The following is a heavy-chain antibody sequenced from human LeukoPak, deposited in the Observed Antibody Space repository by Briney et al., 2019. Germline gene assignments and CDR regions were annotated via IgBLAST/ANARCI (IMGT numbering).Heavy chain of an antibody. CDR2: IIPMFGTA. D-gene: IGHD6-25*01. J-gene: IGHJ5*02. CDR1: GGTFSNYA. V-gene: IGHV1-69*05. CDR3: LRRQALRGRHRAFDP. Sequence: ASAKVSCKASGGTFSNYAISWVRQAPGQGLEWLGGIIPMFGTAKYAQKFQGRVTITTDESTTTAYMELISLRFEDTAVYYCLRRQALRGRHRAFDPWGQGTLVTVTS.